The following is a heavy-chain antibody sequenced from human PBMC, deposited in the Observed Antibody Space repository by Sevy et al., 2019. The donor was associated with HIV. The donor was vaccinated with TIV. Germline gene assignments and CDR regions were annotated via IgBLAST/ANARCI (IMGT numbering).Heavy chain of an antibody. J-gene: IGHJ3*02. CDR1: GGSISSYY. D-gene: IGHD3-3*01. CDR3: ATKRGEVGGYYHDAFDI. Sequence: SETLSLTCTVSGGSISSYYWSWIRQPAGKGLEWIGRIYTSGNTNYNPSLKSRFIMSVDTSKNQLSLKLSSVTAADTAVYYCATKRGEVGGYYHDAFDIWGQGTMVTVSS. V-gene: IGHV4-4*07. CDR2: IYTSGNT.